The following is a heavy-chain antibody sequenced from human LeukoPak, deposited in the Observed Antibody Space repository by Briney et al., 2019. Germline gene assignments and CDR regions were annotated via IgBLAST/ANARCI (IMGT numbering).Heavy chain of an antibody. CDR1: GFTFSSYS. D-gene: IGHD3-3*01. Sequence: GGSLRLSCAASGFTFSSYSMNWVRQAPGKGLEWVSFISSSSSYIYYADSVKGRFTISRDNAKNSLYLQMNSLRAEDTAVYYCARGPTYYDFWSGYYMFYYYMDVWGKGTTVTVSS. CDR2: ISSSSSYI. J-gene: IGHJ6*03. CDR3: ARGPTYYDFWSGYYMFYYYMDV. V-gene: IGHV3-21*01.